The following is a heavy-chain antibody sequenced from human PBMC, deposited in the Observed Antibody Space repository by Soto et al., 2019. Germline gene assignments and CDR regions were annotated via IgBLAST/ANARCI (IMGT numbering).Heavy chain of an antibody. Sequence: SETLSLTCNVSGGSISDFYWSWIRQSPWKRLEWIGYLYYTGSTNYNPALKSRVTISLDTSKTQFSLKLGSVTAADTAVYYCARGGGYDFRSSQAPPIDVWGQGTTVTVSS. D-gene: IGHD3-3*01. CDR3: ARGGGYDFRSSQAPPIDV. CDR2: LYYTGST. V-gene: IGHV4-59*01. CDR1: GGSISDFY. J-gene: IGHJ6*02.